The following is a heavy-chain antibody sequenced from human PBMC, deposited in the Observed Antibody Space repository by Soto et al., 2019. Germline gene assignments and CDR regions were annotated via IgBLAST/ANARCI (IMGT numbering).Heavy chain of an antibody. J-gene: IGHJ6*02. CDR3: ARDIAVAGYYYYGMDV. CDR2: IDWDDDK. CDR1: GFSLSTSGMC. V-gene: IGHV2-70*01. Sequence: SGPTLENATRSLTLTCTFSGFSLSTSGMCVSWIRQPPGKALEWLALIDWDDDKYYSTSLKTRLTISKDTSKNQVVLTMTNMDPVDTATYYCARDIAVAGYYYYGMDVWGQGTTVTVSS. D-gene: IGHD6-19*01.